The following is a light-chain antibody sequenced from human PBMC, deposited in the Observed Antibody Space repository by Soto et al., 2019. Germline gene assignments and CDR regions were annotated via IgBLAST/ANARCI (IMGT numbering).Light chain of an antibody. CDR3: QQYGRSPWT. CDR2: AVS. V-gene: IGKV3-20*01. CDR1: QSVRSNY. J-gene: IGKJ1*01. Sequence: EIVLTQSPGTLSLSPGERATLSCRASQSVRSNYLAWYEQKPGQAPRLLIYAVSTTATGIPDTFSGSGSGTDFTLTISRLEPEDFAVYFCQQYGRSPWTFGQGTKVDI.